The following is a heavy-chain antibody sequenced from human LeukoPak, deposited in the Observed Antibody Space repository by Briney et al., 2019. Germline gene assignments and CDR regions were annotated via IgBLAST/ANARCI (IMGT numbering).Heavy chain of an antibody. J-gene: IGHJ4*02. V-gene: IGHV3-74*03. CDR3: ARGGGGYFDL. CDR2: INGDGGDT. D-gene: IGHD2-15*01. Sequence: GGPLRLSCAASVFTFSSYWMHWVRHVPGRGLVWVSHINGDGGDTKYADSEKRRFTISRDNAKNTLYLQLNSLRAEDTAVYYCARGGGGYFDLWGQGTLVTVSS. CDR1: VFTFSSYW.